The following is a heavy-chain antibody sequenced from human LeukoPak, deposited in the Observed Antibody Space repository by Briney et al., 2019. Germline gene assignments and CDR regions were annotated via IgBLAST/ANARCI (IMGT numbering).Heavy chain of an antibody. CDR1: GLHFSSYW. Sequence: PGGSLRLSCAASGLHFSSYWMHWVRQPPAKGRVWVSRINSDGSSTSYADSVKGRFTISRDNAKNTLYLQMNSLRAEDTAVYYCARAPTSWFDPWGQGTLVTVSS. J-gene: IGHJ5*02. V-gene: IGHV3-74*01. CDR2: INSDGSST. CDR3: ARAPTSWFDP.